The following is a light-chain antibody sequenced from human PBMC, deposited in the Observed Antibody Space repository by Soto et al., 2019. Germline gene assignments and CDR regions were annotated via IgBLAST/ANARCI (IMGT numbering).Light chain of an antibody. J-gene: IGKJ1*01. CDR2: RAS. V-gene: IGKV1-5*03. CDR1: QRISNF. Sequence: DIQMTQSPSTLSASVGDRVTITCRASQRISNFLAWYQQTPGEDPKILIYRASSLESGVPSRFSGSGSGTEFTLTISSLQPEDFATYYCQQYNGYSGTFGQGTKVEIK. CDR3: QQYNGYSGT.